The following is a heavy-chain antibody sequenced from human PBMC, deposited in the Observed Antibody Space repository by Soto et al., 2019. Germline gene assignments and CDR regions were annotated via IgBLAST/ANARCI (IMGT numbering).Heavy chain of an antibody. CDR2: ISHSSSDI. Sequence: GGSLRLSCAASGFNFNIYTMNWVRQAPGEPLEWISYISHSSSDIYYADSVRGRFTISRDNAKNSLFLQMNSLRVEDTAVYYWARNRGGTSLNDWWGPGTLVTVSS. CDR3: ARNRGGTSLNDW. CDR1: GFNFNIYT. V-gene: IGHV3-48*01. J-gene: IGHJ4*02. D-gene: IGHD3-16*01.